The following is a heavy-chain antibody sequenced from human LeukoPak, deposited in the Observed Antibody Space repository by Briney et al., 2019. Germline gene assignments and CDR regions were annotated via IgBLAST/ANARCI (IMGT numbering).Heavy chain of an antibody. Sequence: SQTLSLTCTVSGASISSGLHYWSWIRQSAGKGLEWIGRFYISGSTDYNPSLKSRVTISVDTSKNQFSLKLSSVTAADTAVYYCARGRRYSYAHSYHYMDVWGKGTTVTVSS. D-gene: IGHD5-18*01. V-gene: IGHV4-61*02. CDR2: FYISGST. J-gene: IGHJ6*03. CDR1: GASISSGLHY. CDR3: ARGRRYSYAHSYHYMDV.